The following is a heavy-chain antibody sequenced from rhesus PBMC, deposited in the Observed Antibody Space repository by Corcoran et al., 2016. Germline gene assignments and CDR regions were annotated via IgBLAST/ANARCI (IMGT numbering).Heavy chain of an antibody. V-gene: IGHV4-76*01. CDR3: AGTERLQYYYDSGYYPDY. CDR1: GYSISSGYD. Sequence: QVQLQESGPGVVKPSETLSLTCAVSGYSISSGYDWSWICQPPGKGLEWIGYIYGSRGNTNYNPSLKNRVPISKDTSKNQFSLKLSSVTAADTAVYYCAGTERLQYYYDSGYYPDYWGQGVLVTVSS. J-gene: IGHJ4*01. D-gene: IGHD3-28*01. CDR2: IYGSRGNT.